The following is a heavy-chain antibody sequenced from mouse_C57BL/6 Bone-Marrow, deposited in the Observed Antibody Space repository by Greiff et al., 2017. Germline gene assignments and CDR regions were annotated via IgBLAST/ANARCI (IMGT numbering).Heavy chain of an antibody. CDR1: GFTFSSYA. V-gene: IGHV5-4*03. CDR2: ISDGGSYT. J-gene: IGHJ1*03. Sequence: DVKLVESGGGLVKPGGSLKLSCAASGFTFSSYAMSWVRQTPEKRLEWVATISDGGSYTYYPDNVKGRFTISRDNAKNNLYLQMSHLKSEDTAMYYCASARYFDVWGTGTTVTVSS. CDR3: ASARYFDV.